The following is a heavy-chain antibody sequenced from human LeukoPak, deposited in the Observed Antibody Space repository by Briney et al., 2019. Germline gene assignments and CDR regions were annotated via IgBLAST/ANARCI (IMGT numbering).Heavy chain of an antibody. V-gene: IGHV3-66*01. J-gene: IGHJ4*02. D-gene: IGHD2-21*01. CDR1: GLTISDNF. Sequence: GGSLRLSCAASGLTISDNFMSWVRQAPGKGLEWVSVLYRGGNTYYADSVRGRFTISRDNSKNMVYLQMNSLTAEDTAVYYCARDRIEGATSDFDYWGQGTLVTVSS. CDR3: ARDRIEGATSDFDY. CDR2: LYRGGNT.